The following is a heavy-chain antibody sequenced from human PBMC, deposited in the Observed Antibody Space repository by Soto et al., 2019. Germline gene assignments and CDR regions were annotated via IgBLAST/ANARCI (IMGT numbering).Heavy chain of an antibody. J-gene: IGHJ4*02. CDR1: GFSLNTRGVG. Sequence: QITLKESGPALVKPTQTLTLTCTFSGFSLNTRGVGVGWIRQPPGKALEWLALIYWDDDMRYSPSLKGRPTIXKXISNTQVVLTMTNMDPVDTATYYFARDSSGWFGFDYWGQGTLVTVSS. D-gene: IGHD6-19*01. CDR2: IYWDDDM. V-gene: IGHV2-5*02. CDR3: ARDSSGWFGFDY.